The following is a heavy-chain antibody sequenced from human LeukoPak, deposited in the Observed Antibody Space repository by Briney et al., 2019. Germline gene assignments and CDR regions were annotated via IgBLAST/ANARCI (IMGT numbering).Heavy chain of an antibody. V-gene: IGHV4-59*08. D-gene: IGHD3-10*01. J-gene: IGHJ5*02. CDR3: ARHANYYVSGSYLNWFDL. CDR2: MHYTGTT. CDR1: GGSISSYY. Sequence: TSETLSLTGTVSGGSISSYYWSWIRQPPGKGLEWIGYMHYTGTTNHNPSLKSRVTISVDASKNQFSLKLSSVTAADTAVYYCARHANYYVSGSYLNWFDLWGQGTLVTVSS.